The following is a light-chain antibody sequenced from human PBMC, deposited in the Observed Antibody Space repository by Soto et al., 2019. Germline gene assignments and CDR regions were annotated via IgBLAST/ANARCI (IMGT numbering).Light chain of an antibody. J-gene: IGLJ2*01. V-gene: IGLV2-8*01. CDR2: EVS. Sequence: QSVLTQPPSASGSPGQSVTISCTGTSSDVGGYNYVSWYQQHPGKAPKLMISEVSKRPPGVPDRFSGSKSGNTASLTVSGLQAEDEADYYCSSFAGNNNLVFGGGTKVTVL. CDR3: SSFAGNNNLV. CDR1: SSDVGGYNY.